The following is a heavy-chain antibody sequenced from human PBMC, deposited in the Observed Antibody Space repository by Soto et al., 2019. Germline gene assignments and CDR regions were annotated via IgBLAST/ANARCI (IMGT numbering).Heavy chain of an antibody. D-gene: IGHD3-10*01. J-gene: IGHJ6*02. CDR1: GGSFSSISNHY. V-gene: IGHV4-39*01. Sequence: PSETLSLTCTFSGGSFSSISNHYCSWIRQPPGKGLEWIGSIYYSGSTYYNPSLKSRVTISVDTSKNQFSLKLSSVTAADTAVYYCANYYYGSGSSLDVWGQGTTVTVSS. CDR3: ANYYYGSGSSLDV. CDR2: IYYSGST.